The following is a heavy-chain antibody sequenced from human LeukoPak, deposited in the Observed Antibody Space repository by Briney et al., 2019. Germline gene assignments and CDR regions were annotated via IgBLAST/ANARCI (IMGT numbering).Heavy chain of an antibody. J-gene: IGHJ4*02. V-gene: IGHV4-59*12. Sequence: SETLPLTCTVSGASISNYYWSWIRQPPGKGLECIGYVSYSGRTNHNPSLKSRVTISADTSKNQFSLKLTSVTATDTAVYFCARESSWGNFDYWGQGTLVTVSS. CDR3: ARESSWGNFDY. CDR2: VSYSGRT. D-gene: IGHD7-27*01. CDR1: GASISNYY.